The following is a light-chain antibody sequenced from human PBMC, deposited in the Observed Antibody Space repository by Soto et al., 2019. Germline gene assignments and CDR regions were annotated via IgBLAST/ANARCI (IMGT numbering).Light chain of an antibody. V-gene: IGKV3-20*01. Sequence: DIVLTQFPGTLSLSPGERATLSCRASQSVTRNYLAWYQQNLGQAPRLLIYGANTRAAGIPDRFSGGGSGTDFTLTISRLEPEDFAVYYCQQYSKSPLNFGGGTKV. CDR1: QSVTRNY. CDR3: QQYSKSPLN. CDR2: GAN. J-gene: IGKJ4*01.